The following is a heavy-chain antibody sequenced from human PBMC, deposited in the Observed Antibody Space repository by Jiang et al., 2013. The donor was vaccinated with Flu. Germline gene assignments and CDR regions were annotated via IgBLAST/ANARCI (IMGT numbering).Heavy chain of an antibody. V-gene: IGHV4-59*08. J-gene: IGHJ3*02. CDR3: AGLYYDFWSYYYSDPFDI. Sequence: SGSGLVKPSETLSLTCTVYGGSFNFYYWNWIRQPPGKGLEWIGYIHHSGSTKYNPSLKSRVTISRDLSKNQFSLNLSSVTAADTAVYYCAGLYYDFWSYYYSDPFDIWGQGTLVTVSS. D-gene: IGHD3-3*01. CDR2: IHHSGST. CDR1: GGSFNFYY.